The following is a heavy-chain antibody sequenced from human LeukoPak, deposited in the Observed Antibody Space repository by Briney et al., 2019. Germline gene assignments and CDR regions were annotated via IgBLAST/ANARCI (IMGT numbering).Heavy chain of an antibody. J-gene: IGHJ3*01. V-gene: IGHV3-33*01. CDR3: ARRLYCSGSSCHTGPDAFDV. CDR1: GFAFSTYG. D-gene: IGHD2-2*02. Sequence: QPGGSLRLSCAASGFAFSTYGMHWVRQAPGKGLEGVAVIWFDGSNKYYADSVKGRFTISRDNSENTLYLQMNSLRSEDTAVYYCARRLYCSGSSCHTGPDAFDVWGQGTVVTVSS. CDR2: IWFDGSNK.